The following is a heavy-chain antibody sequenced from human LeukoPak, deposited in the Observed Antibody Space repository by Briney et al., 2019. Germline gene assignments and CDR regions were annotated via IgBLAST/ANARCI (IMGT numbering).Heavy chain of an antibody. V-gene: IGHV4-59*01. Sequence: SETLSLTCTVSGGSISSYYWSWIRQPPGKGLEWIGYIYYSGSTNYNPSLKSRVSISVDTSKNQFSLKLSSVTAADTAVYYCARDQGQLWSDWFDPWGQGTLVTVS. CDR2: IYYSGST. CDR1: GGSISSYY. D-gene: IGHD3-10*02. J-gene: IGHJ5*02. CDR3: ARDQGQLWSDWFDP.